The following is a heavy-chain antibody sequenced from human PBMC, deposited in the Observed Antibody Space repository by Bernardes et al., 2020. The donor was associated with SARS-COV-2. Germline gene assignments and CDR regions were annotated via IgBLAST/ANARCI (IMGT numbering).Heavy chain of an antibody. J-gene: IGHJ6*02. CDR3: GGQGLRFGYDYGMDV. Sequence: GGSLRLSCAASGLTVSSNYMSWVRQAPGKGLEWVSVINSGGSTYYADSVKGRFTIPRDNSKSTLYLQMNSLRDEDTAVYYCGGQGLRFGYDYGMDVWGQGTTVTVSS. D-gene: IGHD3-3*01. V-gene: IGHV3-66*02. CDR2: INSGGST. CDR1: GLTVSSNY.